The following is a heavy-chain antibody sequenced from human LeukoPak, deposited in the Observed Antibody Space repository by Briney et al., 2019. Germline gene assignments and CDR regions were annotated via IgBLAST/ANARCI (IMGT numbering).Heavy chain of an antibody. D-gene: IGHD4-17*01. CDR1: GFTFSSSA. CDR2: ISGSGGST. V-gene: IGHV3-23*01. CDR3: AKDCAYGQHAFEY. Sequence: GGSLRLSCAASGFTFSSSAMSWVRQAPGKRLEWVASISGSGGSTYYADSVKGRFTISRDNSKNTLYLQMNSLRAEDTAVYYCAKDCAYGQHAFEYWGQGTLVTVSS. J-gene: IGHJ4*02.